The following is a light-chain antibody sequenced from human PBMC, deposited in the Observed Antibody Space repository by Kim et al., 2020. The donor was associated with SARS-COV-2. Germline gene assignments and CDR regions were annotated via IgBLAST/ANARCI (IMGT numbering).Light chain of an antibody. J-gene: IGLJ1*01. CDR1: YFRTNY. V-gene: IGLV3-19*01. CDR3: MSRDSPNKKSV. CDR2: EKI. Sequence: ALGQTVRISCQRDYFRTNYASCYQHKAGQAPRLVISEKINRPSGIPDRFSGSGAGNTASLTITGAQVEDEADYYCMSRDSPNKKSVLGAGTKVTVL.